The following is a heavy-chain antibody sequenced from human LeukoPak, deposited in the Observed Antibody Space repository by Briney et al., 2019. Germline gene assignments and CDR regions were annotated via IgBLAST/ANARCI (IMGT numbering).Heavy chain of an antibody. D-gene: IGHD6-19*01. Sequence: ASVKVSCKASGYTFTSYYMHWVRQAPGQGLEWMGRINPNSGGTNYAQKFQGRVTMTRDTSISTAYMELSRLRSDDTAVYYCARAGRAVAEPNFDYWGQGTLVTVSS. J-gene: IGHJ4*02. V-gene: IGHV1-2*06. CDR3: ARAGRAVAEPNFDY. CDR2: INPNSGGT. CDR1: GYTFTSYY.